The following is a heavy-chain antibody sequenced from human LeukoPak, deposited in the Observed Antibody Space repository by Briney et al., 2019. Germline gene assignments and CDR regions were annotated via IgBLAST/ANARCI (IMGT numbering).Heavy chain of an antibody. Sequence: PSKTLSLTCTVSGGSISSYYWSWIRQPPGKGLEWIGYIYYSGSTNYNPSLKSRVTISVDTSKNQFSLKLSSVTAADTAVYYCARAYCSSTSCYFDYWGQGTLATVSS. CDR2: IYYSGST. CDR3: ARAYCSSTSCYFDY. D-gene: IGHD2-2*01. CDR1: GGSISSYY. J-gene: IGHJ4*02. V-gene: IGHV4-59*01.